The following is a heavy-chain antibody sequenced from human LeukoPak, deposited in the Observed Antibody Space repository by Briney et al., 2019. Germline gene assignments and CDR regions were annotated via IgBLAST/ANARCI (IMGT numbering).Heavy chain of an antibody. J-gene: IGHJ3*02. CDR2: IYSGGST. CDR1: GFTVSSNY. V-gene: IGHV3-66*01. Sequence: GGSLTLTCTASGFTVSSNYMSWVRQAPGKGLEWVSVIYSGGSTYYADSVKGRFTISRDNSKNTLYLQMNSLRAEDTAVYYCARDFRSEITIIGVVGSGAFDIWGQGTMVTVSS. CDR3: ARDFRSEITIIGVVGSGAFDI. D-gene: IGHD3-3*01.